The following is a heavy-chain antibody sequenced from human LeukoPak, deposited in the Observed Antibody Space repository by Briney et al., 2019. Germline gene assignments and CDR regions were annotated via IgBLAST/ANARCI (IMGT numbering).Heavy chain of an antibody. CDR3: ARARSYCSSTSCYEIDAFDI. Sequence: SETLSLTCTVSGGSISSGGYYWSWIRQHPGKGLEWIGYIYYSGSTYYNPSLKSRVTISVDTSKNQFSLKLSSVTAADTAVYYCARARSYCSSTSCYEIDAFDIWGQGTMVTVSS. CDR2: IYYSGST. CDR1: GGSISSGGYY. D-gene: IGHD2-2*01. V-gene: IGHV4-31*03. J-gene: IGHJ3*02.